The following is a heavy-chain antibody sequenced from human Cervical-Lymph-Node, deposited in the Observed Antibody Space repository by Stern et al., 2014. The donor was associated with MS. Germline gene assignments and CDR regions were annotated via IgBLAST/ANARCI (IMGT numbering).Heavy chain of an antibody. D-gene: IGHD6-19*01. CDR3: ARETSSGWYYYYYGMDV. CDR1: GFTFSSYA. Sequence: VHLVESGGGVVQPGRSLRLSCAASGFTFSSYAMHWVRQAPGKGLEWVAVISYDGSNKYCADSLKGRFTSSRDNSKNTLYLQMNSLRAEDTAVYYCARETSSGWYYYYYGMDVWGQGTSVTVSS. CDR2: ISYDGSNK. J-gene: IGHJ6*02. V-gene: IGHV3-30-3*01.